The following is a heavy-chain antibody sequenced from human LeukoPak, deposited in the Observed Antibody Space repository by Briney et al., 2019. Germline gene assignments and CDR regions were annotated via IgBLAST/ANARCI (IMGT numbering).Heavy chain of an antibody. V-gene: IGHV3-30*02. CDR2: IRYDGSYK. D-gene: IGHD3-3*01. CDR3: ARGESITIFGVVIISNPDY. Sequence: GGSLRLSCVVSGFTISSYGMHWVRQAPGKGLEWVAFIRYDGSYKKYADSVKGRFTISRDNSKNTLYLQMNSLRAEDTAVYYCARGESITIFGVVIISNPDYWGQGTLVTVSS. J-gene: IGHJ4*02. CDR1: GFTISSYG.